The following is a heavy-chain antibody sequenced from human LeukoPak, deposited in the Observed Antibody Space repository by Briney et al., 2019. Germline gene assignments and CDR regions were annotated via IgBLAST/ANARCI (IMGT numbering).Heavy chain of an antibody. CDR3: ARSNGDWIDP. J-gene: IGHJ5*02. CDR2: INHSGST. Sequence: SETLSLTCAVYGGSFSGYYWSWIRQPPGKGLEWIGEINHSGSTNYNPSLKSRVTISVDTSKNQFSLKLSSVTAADTAVYYCARSNGDWIDPWGQGTLVTVSS. V-gene: IGHV4-34*01. D-gene: IGHD4-17*01. CDR1: GGSFSGYY.